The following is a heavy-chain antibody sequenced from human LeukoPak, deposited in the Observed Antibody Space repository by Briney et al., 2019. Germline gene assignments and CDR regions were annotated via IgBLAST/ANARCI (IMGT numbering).Heavy chain of an antibody. Sequence: SETLSLTCTVSGDSSSAYYWSWVRQSPGKGLEWIAFVHKTGSINYNPSLKSRATISMDTSNSQFSLHVNSVTAADTAVYYCTKYGGSPANYFDSWGPGALVTVSP. D-gene: IGHD1-26*01. V-gene: IGHV4-59*08. J-gene: IGHJ4*02. CDR2: VHKTGSI. CDR1: GDSSSAYY. CDR3: TKYGGSPANYFDS.